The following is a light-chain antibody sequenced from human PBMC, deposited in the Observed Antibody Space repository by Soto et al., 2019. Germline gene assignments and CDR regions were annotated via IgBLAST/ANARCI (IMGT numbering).Light chain of an antibody. V-gene: IGKV3-15*01. Sequence: EIVMTQSPATMSVSPGERVTLSCRSRQSVGSNLAWYQQKPGQAPRLIIYGASTRATGIPARFSGSGSETEFTLTISSLQAEDSAVYFCQQYKNWPTWTFGQGTKVDIK. CDR3: QQYKNWPTWT. CDR1: QSVGSN. CDR2: GAS. J-gene: IGKJ1*01.